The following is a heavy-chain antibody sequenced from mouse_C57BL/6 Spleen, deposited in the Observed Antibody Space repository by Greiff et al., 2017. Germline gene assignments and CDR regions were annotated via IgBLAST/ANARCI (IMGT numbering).Heavy chain of an antibody. CDR1: GYTFTSYW. CDR3: NYGSSYYAMDY. V-gene: IGHV1-59*01. Sequence: QVQLKQSGAELVRPGTSVKLSCKASGYTFTSYWMHWVKQRPGQGLEWIGVIDPSDSYTNYNQKFKGKATLTVDTSSSTAYMQLSSLTSEDSAVYYCNYGSSYYAMDYWGQGTSVTVSS. D-gene: IGHD1-1*01. CDR2: IDPSDSYT. J-gene: IGHJ4*01.